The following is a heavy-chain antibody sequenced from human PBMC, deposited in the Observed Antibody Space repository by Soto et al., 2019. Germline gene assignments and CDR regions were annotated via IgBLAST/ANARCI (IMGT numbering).Heavy chain of an antibody. CDR3: VKDRGTRWRIFYFYYMDV. CDR1: GFSFDDHT. CDR2: ISWNSGKT. Sequence: EVQLEESGGGLVQPGTSLRLSCEASGFSFDDHTMHWVRQVPGQGLEWVSGISWNSGKTDYSDSVKGRFIISRDNDKKSLFLQMDSLSHDDTASYYCVKDRGTRWRIFYFYYMDVWGKGTTVAVSS. J-gene: IGHJ6*03. V-gene: IGHV3-9*01. D-gene: IGHD2-15*01.